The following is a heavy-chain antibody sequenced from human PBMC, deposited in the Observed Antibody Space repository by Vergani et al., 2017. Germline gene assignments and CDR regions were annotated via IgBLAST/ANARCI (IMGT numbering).Heavy chain of an antibody. V-gene: IGHV3-30*02. CDR2: IRYDGTKR. CDR1: GFTFRIYG. Sequence: QVQLVESGGGVVQPGGSLRLSCIASGFTFRIYGMHWVRQAPGKGLEWVAFIRYDGTKRFYGDSVKGRFTISRDNSQTTVFLQMNSLRADDSAVYYCTKAGQYDSDNFHDSWGQGALDTVAS. J-gene: IGHJ1*01. D-gene: IGHD3-22*01. CDR3: TKAGQYDSDNFHDS.